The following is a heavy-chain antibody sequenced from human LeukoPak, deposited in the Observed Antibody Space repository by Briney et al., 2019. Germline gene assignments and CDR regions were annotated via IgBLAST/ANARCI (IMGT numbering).Heavy chain of an antibody. D-gene: IGHD5-18*01. J-gene: IGHJ4*02. CDR2: IGNTET. CDR1: GFPFGTNA. CDR3: AKDWIQFNRVFDCFDS. Sequence: PGGSLRFSCATSGFPFGTNAMSWVRQAPGKGMEWVATIGNTETFYADSVTGRFTISRDNSKNTVNLQMNRLRVEDTALYYCAKDWIQFNRVFDCFDSWGQGTLVTVSS. V-gene: IGHV3-23*01.